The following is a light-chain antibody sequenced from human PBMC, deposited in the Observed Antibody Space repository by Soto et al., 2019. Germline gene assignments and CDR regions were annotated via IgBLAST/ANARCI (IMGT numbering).Light chain of an antibody. Sequence: EIVMTQSLATLSVSPGERATLSCRASQSVSSNLAWYQQKPGQAPRLLIYGASTRATGIPARFSGSGAGTEFTFTISSLQSEDFAVYYRQQYNSWPLTFGGGTKVEIK. CDR3: QQYNSWPLT. J-gene: IGKJ4*01. CDR1: QSVSSN. V-gene: IGKV3-15*01. CDR2: GAS.